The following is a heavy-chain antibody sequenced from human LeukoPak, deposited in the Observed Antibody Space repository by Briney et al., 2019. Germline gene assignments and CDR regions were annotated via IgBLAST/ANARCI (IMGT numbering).Heavy chain of an antibody. CDR1: GFIFNNYG. V-gene: IGHV3-30*18. D-gene: IGHD6-13*01. J-gene: IGHJ4*02. CDR2: TSDDGRNK. Sequence: GGSLRLSCAASGFIFNNYGMHYVRQAPGKGLEWVAVTSDDGRNKNYADSVKGRFTISRDSSNNTLYLQMNSLRAEDTGVYFCAKDRETTASGTFDFRGQGTLVTVSS. CDR3: AKDRETTASGTFDF.